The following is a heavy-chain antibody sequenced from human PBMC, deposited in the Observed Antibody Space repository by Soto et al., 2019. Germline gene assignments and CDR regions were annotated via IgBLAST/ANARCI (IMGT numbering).Heavy chain of an antibody. CDR1: GFTFSSYA. D-gene: IGHD2-8*01. Sequence: GGSLRLSCAASGFTFSSYAMHWVRQAPGKGLEWVAVISYDGSNKYYADSVKGRFTISRDNSKNTLYLQMNSLRAEDTAVYYCARGLSLNWFDPWGQGTLVPVSS. J-gene: IGHJ5*02. CDR3: ARGLSLNWFDP. CDR2: ISYDGSNK. V-gene: IGHV3-30-3*01.